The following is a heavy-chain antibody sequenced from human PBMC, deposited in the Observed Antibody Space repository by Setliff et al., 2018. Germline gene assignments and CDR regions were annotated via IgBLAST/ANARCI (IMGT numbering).Heavy chain of an antibody. J-gene: IGHJ6*03. Sequence: SETLSLTCTVSGGSISSSSYYWGWIRQPPGKGLEWIGSIYYSGSTYYTPSLKSRVTISVDTSRNQFSLKLSSVTAADTAVYYCARGEYYDFWSGHYYMDVWGKGTTVTVSS. CDR1: GGSISSSSYY. V-gene: IGHV4-39*01. CDR2: IYYSGST. D-gene: IGHD3-3*01. CDR3: ARGEYYDFWSGHYYMDV.